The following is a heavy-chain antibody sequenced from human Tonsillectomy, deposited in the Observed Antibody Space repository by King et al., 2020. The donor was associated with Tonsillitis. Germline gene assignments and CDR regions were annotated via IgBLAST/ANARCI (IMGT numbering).Heavy chain of an antibody. CDR2: IYYGGTT. V-gene: IGHV3-66*01. CDR1: GFTVSSNY. Sequence: VQLVESGGGLVQPGGSLRLSCAASGFTVSSNYMNWVRQAPGKGLQWVSVIYYGGTTYYADSVKGRFTISRDNSKNTLYLKMNSLRAEDTAVYYCARDAGYSSGFYDYWGQGTLVTVSS. CDR3: ARDAGYSSGFYDY. J-gene: IGHJ4*02. D-gene: IGHD5-18*01.